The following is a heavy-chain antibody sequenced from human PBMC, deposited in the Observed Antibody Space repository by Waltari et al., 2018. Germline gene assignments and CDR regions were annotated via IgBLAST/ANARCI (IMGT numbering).Heavy chain of an antibody. Sequence: QVQLVQSGAEVKKPGSSVTVCCKPSGRTVSSYAISGVRQAPGQGLEGMGRIIPSIGTANYAQKFQGRVTITADESTSTAYMELSSLRSEDTAVYYCARADDLLYGDLHYWGQGTLVTVSS. CDR3: ARADDLLYGDLHY. D-gene: IGHD4-17*01. CDR2: IIPSIGTA. CDR1: GRTVSSYA. J-gene: IGHJ4*02. V-gene: IGHV1-69*11.